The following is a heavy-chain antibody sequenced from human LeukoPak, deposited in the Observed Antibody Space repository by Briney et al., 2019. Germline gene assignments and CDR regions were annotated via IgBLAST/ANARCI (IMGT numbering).Heavy chain of an antibody. D-gene: IGHD3-22*01. Sequence: SETLSLTCAVYGGSFSGYYWSWIRQPPGKGLEWIGEINHSGSTNYNPSLKSRVTISVDTSKNQFSLKLSSVTAADTAVYYCARSSMIVVVTPLYYFDYWGQGTLVTVSS. CDR1: GGSFSGYY. V-gene: IGHV4-34*01. CDR2: INHSGST. CDR3: ARSSMIVVVTPLYYFDY. J-gene: IGHJ4*02.